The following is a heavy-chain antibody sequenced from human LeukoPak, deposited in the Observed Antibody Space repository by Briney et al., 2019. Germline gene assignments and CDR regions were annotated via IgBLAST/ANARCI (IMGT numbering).Heavy chain of an antibody. CDR2: INPDSGDT. CDR3: ARDALNYYDSSGYGWFDP. Sequence: GASVKVSCKASGYTFTDYYMHWVRQAPGQGLEWMGWINPDSGDTNYAQKFQGRVIMTRDTSISTAYMELSRLRSDDTAVYYCARDALNYYDSSGYGWFDPWGQGTLVTVSS. J-gene: IGHJ5*02. D-gene: IGHD3-22*01. CDR1: GYTFTDYY. V-gene: IGHV1-2*02.